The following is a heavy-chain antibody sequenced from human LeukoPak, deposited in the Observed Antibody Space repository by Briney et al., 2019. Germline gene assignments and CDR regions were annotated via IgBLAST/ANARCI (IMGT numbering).Heavy chain of an antibody. CDR2: IYHSGST. D-gene: IGHD2-2*01. V-gene: IGHV4-30-2*01. J-gene: IGHJ3*02. CDR3: ARAGCTSTSCPRRGAFDI. CDR1: GGSISSGGYY. Sequence: SETLSLTCTVSGGSISSGGYYWSWIRQPPGKGLEWIGYIYHSGSTYYNPSLKSRVTISVDTSKSQFSLKLTSVTAADTAVYYCARAGCTSTSCPRRGAFDIWGQGTMVTVSS.